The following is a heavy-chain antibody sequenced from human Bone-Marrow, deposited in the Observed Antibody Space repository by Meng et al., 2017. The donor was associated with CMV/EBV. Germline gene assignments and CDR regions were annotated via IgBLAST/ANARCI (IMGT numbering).Heavy chain of an antibody. V-gene: IGHV3-30*03. CDR3: ARIAAAALKPYYYGMDV. CDR1: GFTFDNYG. CDR2: ISYDGSNK. J-gene: IGHJ6*02. D-gene: IGHD6-13*01. Sequence: GESLKISCAASGFTFDNYGMSWVRQAPGKGLEWVAVISYDGSNKYYADSVKGRFTISRDNSKNTLYLQMNSLRAEDTAVYYCARIAAAALKPYYYGMDVWGQGTTVTVSS.